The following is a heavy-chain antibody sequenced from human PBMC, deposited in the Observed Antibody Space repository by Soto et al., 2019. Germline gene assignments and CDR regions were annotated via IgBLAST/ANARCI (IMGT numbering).Heavy chain of an antibody. D-gene: IGHD1-26*01. V-gene: IGHV4-4*02. CDR1: GGSVRSNSC. CDR2: IYHSGRT. J-gene: IGHJ4*02. CDR3: ARDRPSYGRNFDY. Sequence: QVQLQESGPGVVKPSGTLSLTCAVSGGSVRSNSCWSWVRLPPGKGLEWIGEIYHSGRTNYNPSLKSRVTISLDKSKNQLSLILSSVTAADTAVYYCARDRPSYGRNFDYWGQGTLVTVSS.